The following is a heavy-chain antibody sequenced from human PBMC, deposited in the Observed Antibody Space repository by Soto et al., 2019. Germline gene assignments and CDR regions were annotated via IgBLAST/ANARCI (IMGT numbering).Heavy chain of an antibody. CDR2: ISAYNGNT. D-gene: IGHD1-20*01. CDR1: GYTFSIYG. J-gene: IGHJ2*01. Sequence: QVQLVQSGAEVKKPGASVKVSCKASGYTFSIYGISWVRQAPGQGLEWMGWISAYNGNTKYAQKLQGRVTVTTDTSTSRAYVELRSLLSDGTAVYSCARDISGVTYPWFFDLWGRGTLVTVSS. CDR3: ARDISGVTYPWFFDL. V-gene: IGHV1-18*01.